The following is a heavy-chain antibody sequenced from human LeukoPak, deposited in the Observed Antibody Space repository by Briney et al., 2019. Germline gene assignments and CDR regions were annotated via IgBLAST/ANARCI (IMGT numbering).Heavy chain of an antibody. V-gene: IGHV4-4*07. CDR1: GGSISSYY. CDR2: IYTSGST. D-gene: IGHD4-17*01. J-gene: IGHJ6*02. CDR3: ARYKSTVVTPYYAMDV. Sequence: PSETLSLTCTVSGGSISSYYWSWIRQPAGKGLEWIGRIYTSGSTNYNPSLKSRVTMSVDTSKNQFSLKLSSVTAADTAVYYCARYKSTVVTPYYAMDVWGQGTTVTVSS.